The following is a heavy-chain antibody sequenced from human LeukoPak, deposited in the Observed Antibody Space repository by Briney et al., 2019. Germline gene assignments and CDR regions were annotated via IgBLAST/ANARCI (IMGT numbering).Heavy chain of an antibody. Sequence: PSETLSLTCAVSGGSISSGGYSWTWIRQPLGKGLEWIGYIFHSGSTYYNPSLKSRVTISIDRSKNQFSLKLSSVTAADTAVYYCARGSYRVAGAHLYWGQGTLVTVSS. D-gene: IGHD6-19*01. CDR2: IFHSGST. CDR1: GGSISSGGYS. CDR3: ARGSYRVAGAHLY. J-gene: IGHJ4*02. V-gene: IGHV4-30-2*01.